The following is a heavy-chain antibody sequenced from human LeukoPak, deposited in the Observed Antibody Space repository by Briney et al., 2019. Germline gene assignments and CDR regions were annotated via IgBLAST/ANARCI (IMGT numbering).Heavy chain of an antibody. D-gene: IGHD3-9*01. J-gene: IGHJ6*03. CDR1: GGTFSSYA. CDR2: INPIFGTA. CDR3: ARDDDILTGYYPDRRGYYYYYMDV. V-gene: IGHV1-69*01. Sequence: SVKVSCKASGGTFSSYAIRWVRQAPGQGLEWMGGINPIFGTANYAQKFQGRVTITADESTRTAYMELSSLRSEDTAVYYCARDDDILTGYYPDRRGYYYYYMDVWGKGTTVTVSS.